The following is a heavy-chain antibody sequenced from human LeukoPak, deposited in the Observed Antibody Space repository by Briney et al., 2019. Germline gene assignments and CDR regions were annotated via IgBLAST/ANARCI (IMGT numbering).Heavy chain of an antibody. V-gene: IGHV1-18*01. D-gene: IGHD3-22*01. Sequence: ASVKVSCEASGYTFTSYGISWVRQAPGQGLEWMGWISAYNGNTNYAQKLQGRVTMTTDTSTSTAYMELRSLRSDDTAVYYCAREPPFDSSGTRGDYWGQGTLVTVSS. CDR3: AREPPFDSSGTRGDY. CDR1: GYTFTSYG. CDR2: ISAYNGNT. J-gene: IGHJ4*02.